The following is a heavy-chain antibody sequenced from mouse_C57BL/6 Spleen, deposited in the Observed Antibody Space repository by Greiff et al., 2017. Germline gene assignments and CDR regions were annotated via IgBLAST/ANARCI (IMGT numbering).Heavy chain of an antibody. J-gene: IGHJ3*01. CDR1: GFNFSSYG. CDR3: SNDDFY. V-gene: IGHV5-6*01. Sequence: EVKLQESGGDLVKPGGSLKLSCAASGFNFSSYGMSWVSQTPDKRLEWVAPISSGGSNTYFSDSVKGRFTISRDKSKNTLYHQMSSLKSEDTALYYCSNDDFYWGQGTLVTVSA. D-gene: IGHD2-4*01. CDR2: ISSGGSNT.